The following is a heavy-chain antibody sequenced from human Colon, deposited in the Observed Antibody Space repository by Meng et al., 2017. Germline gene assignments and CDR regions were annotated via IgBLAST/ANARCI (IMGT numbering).Heavy chain of an antibody. D-gene: IGHD3-10*01. Sequence: QVQLQESGPGLVKPSQTLSLTCTVSGGSISSGDYYWSWFRQPPGKGLEWFGYIYYSGSTYFNPSLKSRVTISVDTSKNQFSLKLSSVTAADTAVYYCARVVGGDQVDYWGQGTLVTVSS. CDR3: ARVVGGDQVDY. CDR1: GGSISSGDYY. CDR2: IYYSGST. J-gene: IGHJ4*02. V-gene: IGHV4-30-4*01.